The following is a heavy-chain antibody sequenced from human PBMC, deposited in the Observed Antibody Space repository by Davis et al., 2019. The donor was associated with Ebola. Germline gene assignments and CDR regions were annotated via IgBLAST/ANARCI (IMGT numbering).Heavy chain of an antibody. CDR1: GYTFTSYD. Sequence: AASVKVSCKASGYTFTSYDFNWVRQATGQGLEWMGWINAGNGYTKYSQNFQDRVTITRDTSASTAYMELSSLRSEDTAVYYCARAAKLGGMDVWGQGSTVTVSS. J-gene: IGHJ6*02. V-gene: IGHV1-3*01. D-gene: IGHD7-27*01. CDR2: INAGNGYT. CDR3: ARAAKLGGMDV.